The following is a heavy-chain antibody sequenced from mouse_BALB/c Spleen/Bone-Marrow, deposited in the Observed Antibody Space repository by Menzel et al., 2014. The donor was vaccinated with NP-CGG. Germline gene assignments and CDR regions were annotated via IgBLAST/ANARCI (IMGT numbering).Heavy chain of an antibody. CDR1: GFSLTSYG. J-gene: IGHJ4*01. Sequence: VHLAESGPGLVAPSQSLSIPCTVSGFSLTSYGVHWVRQPPGKGLEWLGVIWAGGSTNYNSALMSRLSISKDNSKSQVFLKMNSLQTDDTAMYYCARDYGSSYYAMDYWGQGTSVTVSS. CDR3: ARDYGSSYYAMDY. D-gene: IGHD1-1*01. V-gene: IGHV2-9*02. CDR2: IWAGGST.